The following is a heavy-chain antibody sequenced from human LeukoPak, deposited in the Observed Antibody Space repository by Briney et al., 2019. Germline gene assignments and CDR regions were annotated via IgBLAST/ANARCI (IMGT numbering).Heavy chain of an antibody. CDR2: IHYSGST. J-gene: IGHJ4*02. CDR3: ASGHYYAKQFDY. D-gene: IGHD3-10*01. V-gene: IGHV4-30-4*01. Sequence: PSETLSLTCTVSGGSISSGDYYWSWIRQPPGKGLEWIGYIHYSGSTYYNPSLKSRVTISVDTSKNQFSLKLSSVTAADTAVYYCASGHYYAKQFDYWGQGTLVTVSS. CDR1: GGSISSGDYY.